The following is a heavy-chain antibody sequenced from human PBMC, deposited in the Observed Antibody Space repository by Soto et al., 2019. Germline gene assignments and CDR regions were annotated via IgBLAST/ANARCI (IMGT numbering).Heavy chain of an antibody. J-gene: IGHJ6*02. CDR3: ARELIAAAGPIYGMDV. D-gene: IGHD6-13*01. CDR2: IWYDGSNK. Sequence: GGSLRLSCAASGFTFSSYGMHWVRQAPGKGLEWVAVIWYDGSNKYYADSVKGRFTISRDNSKNTLYLQMNSLRAEDTAVYYCARELIAAAGPIYGMDVWGQGTTVTVSS. CDR1: GFTFSSYG. V-gene: IGHV3-33*01.